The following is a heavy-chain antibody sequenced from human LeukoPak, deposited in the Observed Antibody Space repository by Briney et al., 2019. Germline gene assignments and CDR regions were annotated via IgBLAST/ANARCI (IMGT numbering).Heavy chain of an antibody. Sequence: GGSLRLSCAASGFTFSSYEMNWVRQAPGKGLEWVSYISSSGSSIYYADSVKGRFTISRDNAKNSLYLQMNSLRDEDTAVYYCARGAAGMAYFDYWGQGTLVTVSS. CDR3: ARGAAGMAYFDY. D-gene: IGHD5-18*01. J-gene: IGHJ4*02. CDR1: GFTFSSYE. CDR2: ISSSGSSI. V-gene: IGHV3-48*03.